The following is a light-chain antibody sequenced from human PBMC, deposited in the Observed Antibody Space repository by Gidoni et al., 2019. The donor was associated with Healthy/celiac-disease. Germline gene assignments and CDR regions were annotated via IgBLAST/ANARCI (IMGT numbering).Light chain of an antibody. Sequence: EIVLTQSPATLALSPGERATLSCRASQRVSSYLAWYQQKPGQAPRLLISDASNRATGIPARFSGRGSGTDFTLTISSLEPEDFAVYYCQQRSNWPPITFGQGTRLEIK. CDR2: DAS. CDR3: QQRSNWPPIT. CDR1: QRVSSY. V-gene: IGKV3-11*01. J-gene: IGKJ5*01.